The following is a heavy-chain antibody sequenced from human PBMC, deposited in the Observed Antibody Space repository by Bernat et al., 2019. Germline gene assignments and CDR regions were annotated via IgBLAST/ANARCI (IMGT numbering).Heavy chain of an antibody. D-gene: IGHD3-22*01. CDR1: GFTFSSSA. Sequence: EVQLLESGGGLVQPGGSLRLSCAASGFTFSSSALNWVRQAPGKGLEWVSTISGSGGSTYYADSVKGRFTISRDNSKNTLYLQRNSLRAEDTAVYYCAKGEGHYYDSSGYPSPFDYWGQGTLVTVSS. V-gene: IGHV3-23*01. CDR3: AKGEGHYYDSSGYPSPFDY. J-gene: IGHJ4*02. CDR2: ISGSGGST.